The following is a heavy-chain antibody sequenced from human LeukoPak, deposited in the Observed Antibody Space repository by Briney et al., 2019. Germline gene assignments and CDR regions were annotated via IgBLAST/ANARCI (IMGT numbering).Heavy chain of an antibody. CDR1: GGTFSSYA. CDR2: FDPEDGET. V-gene: IGHV1-24*01. Sequence: ASVKVSCKASGGTFSSYAISWVRQAPGQGLEWMGGFDPEDGETIYAQKFQGRVTMTEDTSTDTAYMELSSLRSEDTAVYYCAIESAFDIWGQGTMVTVSS. CDR3: AIESAFDI. J-gene: IGHJ3*02.